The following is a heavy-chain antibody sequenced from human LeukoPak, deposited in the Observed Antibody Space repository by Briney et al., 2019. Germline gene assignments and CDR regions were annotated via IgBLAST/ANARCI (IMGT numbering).Heavy chain of an antibody. D-gene: IGHD3-22*01. V-gene: IGHV4-39*07. J-gene: IGHJ3*02. CDR2: IFYSGST. CDR3: AREIPRYYYDSSGYYYVPATDAFDI. Sequence: SETLSLTCTVSSGSISTSNYYWGWVRQPPGKALEWIGNIFYSGSTYYSPSLKSRVTISLDTSRNQFSLKLNSVTAADTAVYYCAREIPRYYYDSSGYYYVPATDAFDIWGQGTMVTVSS. CDR1: SGSISTSNYY.